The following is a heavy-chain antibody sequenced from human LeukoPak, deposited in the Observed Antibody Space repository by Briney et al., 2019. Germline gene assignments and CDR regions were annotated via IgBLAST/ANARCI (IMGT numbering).Heavy chain of an antibody. CDR1: GFIVSSNY. CDR2: ISSSGSYT. Sequence: GGSLRLSCAASGFIVSSNYMSWVRQAPGKGLEWVSYISSSGSYTKRADSVEGRFTISRDNAKNSMYLQMNSLRAEDTAVYYCVRTCDAVTGAFDIWGQGTMVTVSS. CDR3: VRTCDAVTGAFDI. V-gene: IGHV3-11*03. D-gene: IGHD2-21*01. J-gene: IGHJ3*02.